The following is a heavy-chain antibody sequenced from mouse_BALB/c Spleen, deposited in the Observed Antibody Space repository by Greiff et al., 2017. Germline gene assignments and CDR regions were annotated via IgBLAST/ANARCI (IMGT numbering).Heavy chain of an antibody. J-gene: IGHJ2*01. D-gene: IGHD2-1*01. CDR2: IWAGGST. Sequence: VQLKQSGPGLVAPSQSLSITCTASGFSFTSYGVHWVRQPPGKGLEWLGVIWAGGSTNYNSAIMSRLSISKDNSKNQVFLKMSRLQTDDTAMYYCARDHYGNYDFDYWGQGTTLTVSS. V-gene: IGHV2-9*02. CDR3: ARDHYGNYDFDY. CDR1: GFSFTSYG.